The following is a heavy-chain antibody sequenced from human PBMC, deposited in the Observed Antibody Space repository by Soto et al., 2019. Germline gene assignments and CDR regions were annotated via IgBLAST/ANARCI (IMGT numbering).Heavy chain of an antibody. D-gene: IGHD4-17*01. V-gene: IGHV1-18*01. CDR3: AILYGDYVSIYYYMDV. CDR2: ISAYNGNT. Sequence: EASVKVSCKASGYTFTSYGISWVRQAPGQGLEWMGWISAYNGNTNYAQKLQGRVTMTTDTSTSTAYMELRSLRSDDTAVYYCAILYGDYVSIYYYMDVWGKGTTVTVSS. CDR1: GYTFTSYG. J-gene: IGHJ6*03.